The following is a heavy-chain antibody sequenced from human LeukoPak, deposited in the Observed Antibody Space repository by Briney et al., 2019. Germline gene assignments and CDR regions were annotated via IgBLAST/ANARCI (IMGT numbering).Heavy chain of an antibody. CDR1: GGSISSGDYY. CDR2: IYYSGST. Sequence: SETLSLTCTVSGGSISSGDYYWSWIRQPPGKGLEWIGYIYYSGSTYYNPSLKSRVTISVDTSKNQFSLKLSSVTAADTAVYYCARAVGDDSSGYYLMPDYWGQGTLVTVSS. J-gene: IGHJ4*02. D-gene: IGHD3-22*01. V-gene: IGHV4-30-4*01. CDR3: ARAVGDDSSGYYLMPDY.